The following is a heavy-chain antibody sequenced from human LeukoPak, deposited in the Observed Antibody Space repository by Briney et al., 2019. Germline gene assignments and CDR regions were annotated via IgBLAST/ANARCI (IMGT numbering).Heavy chain of an antibody. D-gene: IGHD3-22*01. V-gene: IGHV4-39*07. CDR2: IYYSGST. J-gene: IGHJ3*02. CDR1: GGSISSSSYY. Sequence: SETLSLTCTVSGGSISSSSYYWGWIRQPPGKGLEWIGSIYYSGSTHYNPSLKSRVTISVDTSKNQFSLKLSSVTAADTAVYYCARDPLQYYYDSSGSYAFDIWGQGTMVTVSS. CDR3: ARDPLQYYYDSSGSYAFDI.